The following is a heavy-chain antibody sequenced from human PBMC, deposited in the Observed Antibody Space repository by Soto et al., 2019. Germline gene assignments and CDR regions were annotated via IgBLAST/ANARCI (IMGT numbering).Heavy chain of an antibody. CDR2: VSQGGTTAYMSEGETT. CDR3: ARERGGITVSSKPLGEGFDP. CDR1: GVSIDNFF. V-gene: IGHV4-59*03. Sequence: QVQLQESGPGLLRPSETLSLTCTVSGVSIDNFFWSWIRQIPGKGLAWIGYVSQGGTTAYMSEGETTSYNPSLETRATTSLDLPKNQFSLKLTSVTAADTAVYSCARERGGITVSSKPLGEGFDPWGKGTLVTVSS. J-gene: IGHJ5*02. D-gene: IGHD6-19*01.